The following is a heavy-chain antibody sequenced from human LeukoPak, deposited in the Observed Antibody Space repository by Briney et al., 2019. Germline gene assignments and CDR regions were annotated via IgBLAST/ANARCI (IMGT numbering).Heavy chain of an antibody. J-gene: IGHJ4*02. D-gene: IGHD1-26*01. V-gene: IGHV3-64*01. Sequence: GGSLRLSCAASGFTFSNYAMHWVRQAPGRGPEYVSGINNNGDRTYYAKSVKGRFTISRDNSKNTLYLQVGSLRAEDMAVYYCARGGLVGPTPYLDSWGQGTLVTVSS. CDR2: INNNGDRT. CDR1: GFTFSNYA. CDR3: ARGGLVGPTPYLDS.